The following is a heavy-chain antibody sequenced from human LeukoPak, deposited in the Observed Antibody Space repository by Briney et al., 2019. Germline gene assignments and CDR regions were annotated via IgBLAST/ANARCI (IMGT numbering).Heavy chain of an antibody. D-gene: IGHD6-6*01. J-gene: IGHJ2*01. CDR1: GYTLTELS. V-gene: IGHV1-24*01. Sequence: EASVKVSCKVSGYTLTELSMHWVGQATGKEGEWMGGFDPEDGETIYAQKFQGRGTMTEDTSTDTAYMELSSLRSEDTAVYYCATRKDSSSFLLGERYFDRWGRGTLVTVSS. CDR2: FDPEDGET. CDR3: ATRKDSSSFLLGERYFDR.